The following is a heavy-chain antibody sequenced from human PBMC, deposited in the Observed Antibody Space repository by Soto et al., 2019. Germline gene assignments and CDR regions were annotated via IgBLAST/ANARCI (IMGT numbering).Heavy chain of an antibody. V-gene: IGHV3-30-3*01. CDR3: ARDQGRYSYGDYYYYGMDV. CDR2: ISHDGSNK. Sequence: PGGSLRLSCAASGFTFSSYAMHWVRQAPGKGLEWVAVISHDGSNKYYADSVKGRFTISRDNSKNALYLQMNSLRAEDTAVYYCARDQGRYSYGDYYYYGMDVWGQGTTVTVSS. J-gene: IGHJ6*02. CDR1: GFTFSSYA. D-gene: IGHD5-18*01.